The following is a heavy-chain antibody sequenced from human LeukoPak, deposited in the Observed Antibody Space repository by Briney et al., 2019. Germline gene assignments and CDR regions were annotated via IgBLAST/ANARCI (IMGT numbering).Heavy chain of an antibody. V-gene: IGHV3-7*01. CDR2: INHEGGGI. CDR1: GFISSESW. CDR3: ATYINWVAGDV. J-gene: IGHJ6*02. D-gene: IGHD7-27*01. Sequence: QSGGSLRLSCAASGFISSESWMSWVRQVPGQGLEWVAHINHEGGGIQYVDSVKGRFTISRDNAKGSVYLQMNSLRAEDTAIYHCATYINWVAGDVWGQGTTVIVSS.